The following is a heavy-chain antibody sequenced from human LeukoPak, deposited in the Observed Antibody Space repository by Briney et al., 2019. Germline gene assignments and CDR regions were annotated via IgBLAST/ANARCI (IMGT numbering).Heavy chain of an antibody. D-gene: IGHD7-27*01. J-gene: IGHJ4*02. V-gene: IGHV4-30-2*01. CDR1: GGSISSGGYY. Sequence: PSQTLSLTCTVSGGSISSGGYYWSWIRQPPGKGLEWIGYIYHSGSTYYNPSLKSRVTISVDRSKNQFSLKLSSVTAADTAVYYCARVKTDWGGYFDYWGQGTLVTVSS. CDR3: ARVKTDWGGYFDY. CDR2: IYHSGST.